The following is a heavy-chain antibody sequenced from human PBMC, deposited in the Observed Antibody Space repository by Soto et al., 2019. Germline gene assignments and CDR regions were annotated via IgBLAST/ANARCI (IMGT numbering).Heavy chain of an antibody. Sequence: SVKVSCKASGGTFSSYAISWVRQAPGQGREWMGGIIPIFGTANYAQKFQGRVTITADESTSTAYMELSSLRSEDTAVYYCARVQYSSSPDLYYYYGMDVWGQGTTVTVSS. CDR3: ARVQYSSSPDLYYYYGMDV. D-gene: IGHD6-6*01. CDR2: IIPIFGTA. CDR1: GGTFSSYA. J-gene: IGHJ6*02. V-gene: IGHV1-69*13.